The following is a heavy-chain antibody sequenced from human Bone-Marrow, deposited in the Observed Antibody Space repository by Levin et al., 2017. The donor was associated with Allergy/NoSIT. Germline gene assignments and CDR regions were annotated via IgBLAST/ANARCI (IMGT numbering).Heavy chain of an antibody. CDR3: AKENIGWLVAVGYFDY. V-gene: IGHV3-9*01. D-gene: IGHD6-19*01. CDR2: ISWNSGSI. CDR1: GFTFDDYA. Sequence: GGSLRLSCAASGFTFDDYAMHWVRQAPGKGLEWVSGISWNSGSIGYADSVKGRFTISRDNAKNSLYLQMNSLRAEDTALYYCAKENIGWLVAVGYFDYWGQGTLVTVSS. J-gene: IGHJ4*02.